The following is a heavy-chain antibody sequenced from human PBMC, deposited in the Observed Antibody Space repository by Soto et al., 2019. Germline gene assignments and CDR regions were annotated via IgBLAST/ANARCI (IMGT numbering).Heavy chain of an antibody. J-gene: IGHJ2*01. CDR1: GFSLSTNGVG. D-gene: IGHD3-16*01. V-gene: IGHV2-5*01. Sequence: QITLKESGPTLVKPTQTLTLTCTFSGFSLSTNGVGVGWIRQPPGKALEWVALIFWNDDKRYSPSLKSSLTITKDTSKSQVVLTMTHIDPVDTATYYCAHTLSSSDYVSWYFDLWGRGTLVTVSS. CDR2: IFWNDDK. CDR3: AHTLSSSDYVSWYFDL.